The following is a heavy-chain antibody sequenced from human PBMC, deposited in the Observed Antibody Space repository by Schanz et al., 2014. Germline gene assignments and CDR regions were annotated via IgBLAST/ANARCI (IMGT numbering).Heavy chain of an antibody. Sequence: EVQLVESGGGLVQPGGSLRLSCAASGFTFSSHWMHWVRQAPGKGLEWVSFIYIGGNTYYADSVKGRFTISRDNSKSTLYVEMNSLRVEDTAVYYCAKTLFPGGTQTFGNWGRGTLVTVSS. CDR3: AKTLFPGGTQTFGN. CDR1: GFTFSSHW. D-gene: IGHD2-8*02. J-gene: IGHJ4*02. CDR2: IYIGGNT. V-gene: IGHV3-66*01.